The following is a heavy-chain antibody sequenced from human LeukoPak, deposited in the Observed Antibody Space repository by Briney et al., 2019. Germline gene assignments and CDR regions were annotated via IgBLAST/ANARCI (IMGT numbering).Heavy chain of an antibody. CDR3: ARMVLLWFGELLYSPFDY. J-gene: IGHJ4*02. V-gene: IGHV4-4*02. Sequence: SETLSLTCAVSGGSISSSNWWSWVRQPPGKGLEWIGEIYHSGSTYYNPSLKSRVTISVDKSKNQFSLKLSSVTAADTAVYYCARMVLLWFGELLYSPFDYWGQGTLVTVSS. CDR2: IYHSGST. CDR1: GGSISSSNW. D-gene: IGHD3-10*01.